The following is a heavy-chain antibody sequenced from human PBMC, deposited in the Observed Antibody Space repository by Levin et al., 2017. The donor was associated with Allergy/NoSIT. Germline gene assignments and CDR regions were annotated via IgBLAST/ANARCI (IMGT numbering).Heavy chain of an antibody. CDR1: GYSFTSYW. CDR2: IYPGDSDT. CDR3: ARKDSSGWAG. Sequence: AGGSLRLSCKGSGYSFTSYWIGWVRQMPGKGLEWMGIIYPGDSDTRYSPSFQGQVTISADKSISTAYLQWSSLKASDTAMYYCARKDSSGWAGWGQGTLVTVSS. V-gene: IGHV5-51*01. D-gene: IGHD6-19*01. J-gene: IGHJ4*02.